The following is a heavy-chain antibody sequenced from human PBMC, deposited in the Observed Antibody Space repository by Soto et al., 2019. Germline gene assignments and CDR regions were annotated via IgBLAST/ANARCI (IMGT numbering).Heavy chain of an antibody. V-gene: IGHV4-31*03. CDR2: IYDTGSA. J-gene: IGHJ5*02. Sequence: PSETLSLTCTVSGGSIRSGSFYWTWIRQHPGKGLEWIGYIYDTGSAYYNPSLKGRVTLSIDRSQNQFSLKLSSVTDADTAVYYCARAGGYYPMDLWGQGTLVTVYS. CDR1: GGSIRSGSFY. D-gene: IGHD3-10*01. CDR3: ARAGGYYPMDL.